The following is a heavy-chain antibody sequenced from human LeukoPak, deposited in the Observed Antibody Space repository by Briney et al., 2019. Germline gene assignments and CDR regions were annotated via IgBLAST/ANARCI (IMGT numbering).Heavy chain of an antibody. J-gene: IGHJ4*02. CDR2: ISGSGGST. V-gene: IGHV3-23*01. CDR1: GFTFSSYA. CDR3: ARSVGYYDSSGYYYDYFDY. Sequence: GGSLRLSCAASGFTFSSYAMSWVRQAPGKGLEWVSAISGSGGSTYYADSVKGRFTISRDNSKNTLYLQMNSLRAEDTAVYYCARSVGYYDSSGYYYDYFDYWGQGTLVTVSS. D-gene: IGHD3-22*01.